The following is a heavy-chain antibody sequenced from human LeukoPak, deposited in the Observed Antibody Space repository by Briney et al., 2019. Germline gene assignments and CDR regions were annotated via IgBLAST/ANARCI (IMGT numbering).Heavy chain of an antibody. J-gene: IGHJ1*01. V-gene: IGHV6-1*01. CDR3: ARDSSSWYGYFQH. CDR1: GDSVSSHSAS. CDR2: TYYRSKWYN. D-gene: IGHD6-13*01. Sequence: SQTLSLTCAISGDSVSSHSASWNWISQSPSRDLEWLGRTYYRSKWYNDYAVSVKSRILINPDTSKNQSSLQLNSVTPEDTAVYYCARDSSSWYGYFQHWGQSTLVTVSS.